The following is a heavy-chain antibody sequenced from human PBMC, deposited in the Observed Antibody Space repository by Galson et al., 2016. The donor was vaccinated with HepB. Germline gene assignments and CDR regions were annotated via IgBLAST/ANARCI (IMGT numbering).Heavy chain of an antibody. CDR1: GFTFGSVW. CDR3: ALYYYDSSGLVEYFQH. D-gene: IGHD3-22*01. V-gene: IGHV3-7*03. CDR2: IKPDGSER. Sequence: SLRLSCATSGFTFGSVWMSWVRQAPGKGLEWVANIKPDGSERYYVDSLKGRFTISRDNARNSLYLQMNSLRAEDTAVYYCALYYYDSSGLVEYFQHWGQGTRVTVSS. J-gene: IGHJ1*01.